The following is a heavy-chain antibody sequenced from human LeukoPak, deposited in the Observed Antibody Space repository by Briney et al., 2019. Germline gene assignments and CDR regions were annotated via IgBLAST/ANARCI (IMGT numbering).Heavy chain of an antibody. Sequence: ASVKVSCKASGYTFTGYYMHWVRQAHGQGLEWMGWINPNSGGTNYAQKFQGRVTMTRDTSISTAYMELSRLRSDDTAVYYCARASRWELRRYFDYWGQGTLVTVSS. CDR3: ARASRWELRRYFDY. CDR2: INPNSGGT. J-gene: IGHJ4*02. V-gene: IGHV1-2*02. CDR1: GYTFTGYY. D-gene: IGHD1-26*01.